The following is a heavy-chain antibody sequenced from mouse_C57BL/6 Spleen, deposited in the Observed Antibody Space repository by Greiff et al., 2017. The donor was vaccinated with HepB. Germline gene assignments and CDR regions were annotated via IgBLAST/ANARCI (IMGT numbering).Heavy chain of an antibody. CDR1: GFNIKDDY. CDR3: TSYYYGPLDY. Sequence: VQLQQSGAELVRPGASVKLSCTASGFNIKDDYMHWVKQRPEQGLEWIGWIDPENGNTEYASKFQGKATITADTSSNTAYLQLSSLTSEDTAVYYCTSYYYGPLDYWGQGTTLKVSS. CDR2: IDPENGNT. J-gene: IGHJ2*01. D-gene: IGHD1-1*01. V-gene: IGHV14-4*01.